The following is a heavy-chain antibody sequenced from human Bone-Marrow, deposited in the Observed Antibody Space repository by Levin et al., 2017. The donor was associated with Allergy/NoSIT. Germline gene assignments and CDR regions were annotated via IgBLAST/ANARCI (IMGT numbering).Heavy chain of an antibody. J-gene: IGHJ4*02. CDR2: ISYDGTKK. D-gene: IGHD3-22*01. V-gene: IGHV3-30-3*01. CDR3: ARESPTYDNSGADLQYYLDY. Sequence: GESLKISCAVSGFTFSSYTMHWVRQAPDKGLEWVAVISYDGTKKFYADSLKGRFTISRDNSKNTVYLQVNSLKGEDTAMYYCARESPTYDNSGADLQYYLDYWGQGTPVTVSS. CDR1: GFTFSSYT.